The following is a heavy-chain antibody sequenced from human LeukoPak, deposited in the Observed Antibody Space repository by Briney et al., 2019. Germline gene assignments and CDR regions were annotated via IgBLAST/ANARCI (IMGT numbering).Heavy chain of an antibody. CDR3: ARHYYDSSGFYYGAAPAFDI. CDR1: KFTVNSNY. J-gene: IGHJ3*02. CDR2: IYSGDST. D-gene: IGHD3-22*01. V-gene: IGHV3-53*01. Sequence: GGSLRLSCAASKFTVNSNYMSWVRQTPGKGLEWVSVIYSGDSTYYADSVKGRFTISRDNSKNTLYLQMNSLRAEDTAVYYCARHYYDSSGFYYGAAPAFDIWAKGQWSPSLQ.